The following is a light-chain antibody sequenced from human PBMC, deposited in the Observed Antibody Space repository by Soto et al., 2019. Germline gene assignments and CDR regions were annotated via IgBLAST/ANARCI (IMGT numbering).Light chain of an antibody. V-gene: IGLV1-40*01. CDR2: GNS. Sequence: QSVLTQPPSVSGAPGQRVTISCTGSSSNIGAGYDVHWYQQLPGTAPKLLIYGNSNRPSGVPDRFPGSKSGTSASLAITGXXXXXXXDYYCQSYDSSLSVLFGGGTK. J-gene: IGLJ2*01. CDR1: SSNIGAGYD. CDR3: QSYDSSLSVL.